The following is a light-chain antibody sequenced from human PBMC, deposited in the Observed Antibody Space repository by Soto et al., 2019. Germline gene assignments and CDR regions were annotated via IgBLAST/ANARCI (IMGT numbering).Light chain of an antibody. V-gene: IGKV3-20*01. J-gene: IGKJ1*01. Sequence: EIVLSQSPATLSVYPGERATLSCRASQTVSTNYLAWYQQKPGQAPRLLIYGASKRATGIPDRFSGSGSGTDFTLTIGRQEPEDFTAYECQKYGSSPKEFSPGTKVDIK. CDR2: GAS. CDR3: QKYGSSPKE. CDR1: QTVSTNY.